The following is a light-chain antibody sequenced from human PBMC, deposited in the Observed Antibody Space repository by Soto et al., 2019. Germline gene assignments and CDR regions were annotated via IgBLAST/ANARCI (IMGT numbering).Light chain of an antibody. Sequence: IVLTQSPNTLSVSPGDRATLSCRASPGITSAFLAWYQQKPGQAPRLLIYGASTRATGIPDRFTGSGSGTDFTLPISRLEPEDFAVYYCQEYVSSLALTFGGGTKVEI. V-gene: IGKV3-20*01. CDR3: QEYVSSLALT. J-gene: IGKJ4*01. CDR1: PGITSAF. CDR2: GAS.